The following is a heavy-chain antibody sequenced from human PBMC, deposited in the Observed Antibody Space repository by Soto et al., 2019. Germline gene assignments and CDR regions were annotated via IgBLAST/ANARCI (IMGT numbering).Heavy chain of an antibody. J-gene: IGHJ1*01. V-gene: IGHV3-23*01. CDR3: AKQIIVVVPAARRYFQH. D-gene: IGHD2-2*01. CDR1: GFTFSSYA. Sequence: EVQLLESGGGLVQPGGSLRLSCADSGFTFSSYAMSWVRQAPGKGLEWVSAISGSGGSTYYADSVKGRFTISRDNSKNTLYLQMNSLRAEDTAVYYCAKQIIVVVPAARRYFQHWGQGTLVTVSS. CDR2: ISGSGGST.